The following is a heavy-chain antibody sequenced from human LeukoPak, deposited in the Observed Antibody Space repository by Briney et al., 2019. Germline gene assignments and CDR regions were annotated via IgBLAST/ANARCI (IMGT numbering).Heavy chain of an antibody. D-gene: IGHD3-3*01. V-gene: IGHV1-18*04. Sequence: ASVKVSCKASGYTFTGYYMHWVRQAPGQGLEWMGWISAYNGNTNYAQKLQGRVTMTTDTSTSTAYMELRSLRSDDTAVYYCARVSRYYDFWSGPDYWGQGTLVTVSS. J-gene: IGHJ4*02. CDR2: ISAYNGNT. CDR3: ARVSRYYDFWSGPDY. CDR1: GYTFTGYY.